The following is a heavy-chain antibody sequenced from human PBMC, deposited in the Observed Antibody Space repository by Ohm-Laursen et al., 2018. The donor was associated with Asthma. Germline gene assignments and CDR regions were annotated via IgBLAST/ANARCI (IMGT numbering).Heavy chain of an antibody. J-gene: IGHJ4*02. V-gene: IGHV3-30-3*01. CDR1: GFTFSSYA. CDR3: ARDFYTSSPHPKSFGL. Sequence: SLRLSCAASGFTFSSYAMHWVRQAPGKGLEWVAVISYDGSNKYYADSVRGRFTISRDNSKNTLYLQMNSLRAEDTAVYYCARDFYTSSPHPKSFGLWGQGTLVSVSS. CDR2: ISYDGSNK. D-gene: IGHD6-6*01.